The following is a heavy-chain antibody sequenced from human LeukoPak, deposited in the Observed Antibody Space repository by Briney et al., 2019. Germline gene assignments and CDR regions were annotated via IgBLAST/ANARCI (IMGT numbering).Heavy chain of an antibody. V-gene: IGHV4-39*01. D-gene: IGHD3-22*01. J-gene: IGHJ4*02. CDR1: GDSISSYNYF. Sequence: SETLSLTCTVSGDSISSYNYFWGWIRQPPGKGLEWVGSIYYRGNTYYNPSLKSRVTLSADTSKNQFSLKVTSVTAADTAVYYCARASSGYYWDFDYWGQGALVTVSS. CDR3: ARASSGYYWDFDY. CDR2: IYYRGNT.